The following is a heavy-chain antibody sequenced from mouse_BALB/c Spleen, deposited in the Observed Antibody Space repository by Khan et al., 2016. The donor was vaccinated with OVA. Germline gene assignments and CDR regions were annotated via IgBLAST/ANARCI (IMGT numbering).Heavy chain of an antibody. CDR2: VSSGGHYT. V-gene: IGHV5-6*01. D-gene: IGHD1-1*01. CDR3: ARIAYYYGSEGFDY. CDR1: GFTFSTYG. J-gene: IGHJ3*01. Sequence: EVQLVESGGDLVKPGGSLKLSCAASGFTFSTYGMSWVRQTPDKRLEWVATVSSGGHYTYYPDTVKGRFTISRDNAKNTLYMQMSSLKSEDTAMFYCARIAYYYGSEGFDYWGQGTLVTVSA.